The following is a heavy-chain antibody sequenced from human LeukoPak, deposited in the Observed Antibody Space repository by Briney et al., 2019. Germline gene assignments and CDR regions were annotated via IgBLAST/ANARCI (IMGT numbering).Heavy chain of an antibody. Sequence: SQTLPLTCAISGDSVSRDSIAWNWIRQSPSRGLEWLGRTYYKSAWYNDYAVSVKGRIIINPDTSKNQFSLQLNSATPEDTAVYYCARGTGWPQFDYWGQGTLVTVSS. CDR1: GDSVSRDSIA. V-gene: IGHV6-1*01. J-gene: IGHJ4*02. CDR2: TYYKSAWYN. D-gene: IGHD6-19*01. CDR3: ARGTGWPQFDY.